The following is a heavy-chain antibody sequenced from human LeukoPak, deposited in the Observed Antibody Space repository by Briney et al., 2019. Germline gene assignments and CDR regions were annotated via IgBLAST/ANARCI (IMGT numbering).Heavy chain of an antibody. Sequence: GGSLRLSCAASGITFSSYGMSWVRQAPGKGLEWASSISSTGGTTYYADSVKGRFTISRDNSENTLYLQMNSLRAEDTAVYYCAKDGYSYGSDYWGQGTLVTVSS. CDR2: ISSTGGTT. CDR3: AKDGYSYGSDY. J-gene: IGHJ4*02. D-gene: IGHD5-18*01. V-gene: IGHV3-23*01. CDR1: GITFSSYG.